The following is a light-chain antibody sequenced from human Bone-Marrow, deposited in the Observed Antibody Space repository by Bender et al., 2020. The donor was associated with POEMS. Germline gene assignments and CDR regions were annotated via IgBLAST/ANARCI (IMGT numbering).Light chain of an antibody. CDR2: SSH. V-gene: IGLV1-44*01. J-gene: IGLJ3*02. CDR1: SSNIGAHA. CDR3: AVWDDSLNGWV. Sequence: QSVLTQPPSASGTPGQRVTISCSGGSSNIGAHAVNWYQHLPGTAPKLLLYSSHRRPSEVPDRSAGSRSGTSASLAISGLQSEDEADYYCAVWDDSLNGWVFGGGTKLTVL.